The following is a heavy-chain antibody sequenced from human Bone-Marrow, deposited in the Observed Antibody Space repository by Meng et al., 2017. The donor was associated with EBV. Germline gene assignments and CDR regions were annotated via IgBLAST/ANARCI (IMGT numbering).Heavy chain of an antibody. Sequence: VQLHGTGPGLVKPSETLPFTCTVSCGAVSSGSYYWGWIRQPPGKGLEWIGYIYYSGSTNYNPSLKSRVTISVDTSKNQFSLKLSSVTAADTAVYYCARATSGWVEIYYRGQGTLVTVSS. CDR3: ARATSGWVEIYY. J-gene: IGHJ4*02. CDR2: IYYSGST. D-gene: IGHD6-19*01. CDR1: CGAVSSGSYY. V-gene: IGHV4-61*01.